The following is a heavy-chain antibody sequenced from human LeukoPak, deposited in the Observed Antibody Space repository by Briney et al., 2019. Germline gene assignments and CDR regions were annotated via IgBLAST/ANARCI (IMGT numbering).Heavy chain of an antibody. CDR2: ISAYNGNT. J-gene: IGHJ6*02. CDR3: ARDHQSTYYYYGMDV. CDR1: GYTFTSYG. V-gene: IGHV1-18*01. Sequence: SVKVSCKASGYTFTSYGISWVRPAPGQGLEWMGWISAYNGNTNYAQKLQGRVTMTTDTSTSTAYMELRSLRSDDTAVYYCARDHQSTYYYYGMDVWGQGTTVTVSS.